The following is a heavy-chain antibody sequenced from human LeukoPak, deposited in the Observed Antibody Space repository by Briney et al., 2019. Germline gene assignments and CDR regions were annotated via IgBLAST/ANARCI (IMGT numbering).Heavy chain of an antibody. Sequence: GGSLRLSCAASGFTFSSYWMHWVRQAPGKGLVWVSRINSDGSSTNYVDSVKGRFTISRDNAKNTLYLQMNSLRDDDTAVYYCTRGGGSSSDYWGQGILVTVSS. CDR2: INSDGSST. CDR3: TRGGGSSSDY. J-gene: IGHJ4*02. CDR1: GFTFSSYW. D-gene: IGHD6-13*01. V-gene: IGHV3-74*01.